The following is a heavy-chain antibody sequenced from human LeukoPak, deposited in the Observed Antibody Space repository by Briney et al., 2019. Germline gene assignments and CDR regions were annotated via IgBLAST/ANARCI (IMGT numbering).Heavy chain of an antibody. CDR2: NYSGGST. CDR1: EFSVGSNY. V-gene: IGHV3-66*01. J-gene: IGHJ4*02. CDR3: ARDLLDYYYDSSGFPY. D-gene: IGHD3-22*01. Sequence: GGSLRLSCAASEFSVGSNYMTWVRQAPGKGLEWVSLNYSGGSTYYADSVKGRFTISRDNSKNTLYLQMNSLRAEDTAIYYCARDLLDYYYDSSGFPYWGQGTLVTVSS.